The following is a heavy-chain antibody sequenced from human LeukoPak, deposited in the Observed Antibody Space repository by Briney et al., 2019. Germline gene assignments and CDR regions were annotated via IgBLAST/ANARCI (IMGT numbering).Heavy chain of an antibody. CDR1: GFTFNTAW. Sequence: GGSLRLSCAASGFTFNTAWMHWVRQAPGKGLVWVSRIYSDGSATTYAEFVKGRFTISRDNAKNTLYLQMNSLRIEDTAVYYCATDSGHSFSYWGQGTKVAVSA. D-gene: IGHD3-16*01. CDR2: IYSDGSAT. J-gene: IGHJ3*01. V-gene: IGHV3-74*03. CDR3: ATDSGHSFSY.